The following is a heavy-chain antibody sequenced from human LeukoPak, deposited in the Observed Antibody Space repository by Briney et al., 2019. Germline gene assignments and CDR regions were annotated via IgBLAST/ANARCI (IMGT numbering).Heavy chain of an antibody. D-gene: IGHD1-26*01. Sequence: PGGSLRLSCAASGFTFSNYAMSWVRQAPGKGLEWVSGISGSVGITYYADSVKGRFTISRDNSKNTLYLQMNSLRAEDTAVYYCAKQAKHGTFYYFDYWGQGTLVTVSS. CDR3: AKQAKHGTFYYFDY. V-gene: IGHV3-23*01. CDR1: GFTFSNYA. J-gene: IGHJ4*02. CDR2: ISGSVGIT.